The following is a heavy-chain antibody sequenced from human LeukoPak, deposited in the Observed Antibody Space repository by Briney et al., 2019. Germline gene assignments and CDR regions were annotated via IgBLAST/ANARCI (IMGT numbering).Heavy chain of an antibody. Sequence: GGSLRLSCAASGFTFSSYAMSWVRQAPGKGLEWVSAISGSGGSTYYADSVKGRSTISRDNSKNTLYLQMNSLRAEDTAVYYCARSFGYGYYFDYWGQGTLVTVSS. CDR1: GFTFSSYA. CDR2: ISGSGGST. J-gene: IGHJ4*02. D-gene: IGHD5-18*01. CDR3: ARSFGYGYYFDY. V-gene: IGHV3-23*01.